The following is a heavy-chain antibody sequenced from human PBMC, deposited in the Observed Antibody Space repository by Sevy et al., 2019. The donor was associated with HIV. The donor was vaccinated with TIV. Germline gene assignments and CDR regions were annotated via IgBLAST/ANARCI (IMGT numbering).Heavy chain of an antibody. V-gene: IGHV4-59*01. CDR2: IYYSGST. Sequence: SETLSLTCTVSGGSISSYYWSWIRQPPGKGLEWIGYIYYSGSTNYNPSLKSRVTISVDTSKNQFSLKLSSLTAADTAVYYCARGGVGVPAAMSYYYYMDVWGKGTTVTVSS. J-gene: IGHJ6*03. D-gene: IGHD2-2*01. CDR1: GGSISSYY. CDR3: ARGGVGVPAAMSYYYYMDV.